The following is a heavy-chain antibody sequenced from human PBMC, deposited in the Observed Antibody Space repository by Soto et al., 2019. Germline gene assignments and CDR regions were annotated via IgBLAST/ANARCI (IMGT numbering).Heavy chain of an antibody. CDR1: GYTFTSYA. CDR3: AKNIVTGTAYAGADFGI. J-gene: IGHJ3*02. Sequence: ASVKVSCKASGYTFTSYAMHWVRQAPGQRLAGMGWINAGNGNTKYSQKFQGRVTITRDTSASTDYMELSRLRSENTAVYYCAKNIVTGTAYAGADFGIWGQGTRGTIAS. V-gene: IGHV1-3*01. CDR2: INAGNGNT. D-gene: IGHD3-9*01.